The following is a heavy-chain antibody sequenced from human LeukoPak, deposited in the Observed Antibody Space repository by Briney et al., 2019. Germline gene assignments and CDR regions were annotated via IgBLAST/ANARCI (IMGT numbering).Heavy chain of an antibody. Sequence: SETPSLTCAVYGGSFSGYYWSWIRQPPGKGLEWIGEINHSGSTNYNPSLKSRVTISVDTSKNQFSLKLSSVTAADTAVYYCAGEMVEGSGLHEKFDYWGQGTLVTVSS. CDR3: AGEMVEGSGLHEKFDY. J-gene: IGHJ4*02. D-gene: IGHD5-12*01. CDR1: GGSFSGYY. V-gene: IGHV4-34*01. CDR2: INHSGST.